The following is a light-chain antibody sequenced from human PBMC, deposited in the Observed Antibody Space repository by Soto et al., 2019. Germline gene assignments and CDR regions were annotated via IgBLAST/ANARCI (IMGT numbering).Light chain of an antibody. Sequence: EVVLTQSPVTVSSSPGERATLSCRASQFVASNSLAWYQQKPGQAPRVVIYDASNRATGIPDRFSGSGSGTDFTLTISRLEPEDFAVYYCQQYGSSPRTFGQGTKVDIK. J-gene: IGKJ2*01. CDR3: QQYGSSPRT. CDR1: QFVASNS. V-gene: IGKV3-20*01. CDR2: DAS.